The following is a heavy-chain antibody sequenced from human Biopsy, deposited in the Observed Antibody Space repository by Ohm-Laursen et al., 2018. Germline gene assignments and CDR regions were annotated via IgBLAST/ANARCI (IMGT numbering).Heavy chain of an antibody. D-gene: IGHD3-9*01. CDR1: GFTFSSHG. Sequence: SLRLSCAASGFTFSSHGMPWVRQAPGKGLEWVAHFSYDGINKHYADSVKGRFTISRDNSKNTLSLQMNSLRVEDTAMYYCLREAATGYYRTADFWGQGTLVTVSS. J-gene: IGHJ4*02. CDR2: FSYDGINK. CDR3: LREAATGYYRTADF. V-gene: IGHV3-30*03.